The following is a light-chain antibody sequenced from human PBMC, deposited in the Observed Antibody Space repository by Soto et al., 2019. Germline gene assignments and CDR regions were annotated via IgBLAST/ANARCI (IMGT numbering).Light chain of an antibody. CDR2: GAS. Sequence: DIQMTQSPSSLSASIGDRVSIACRASHGINTYVTWYLQKAGRAPDLLIYGASNLLSGVPSRFSGSGSGTDFTLTITGLQLEDFGIYYCQQNHSIPITFGQGTRLEIK. J-gene: IGKJ5*01. V-gene: IGKV1-39*01. CDR3: QQNHSIPIT. CDR1: HGINTY.